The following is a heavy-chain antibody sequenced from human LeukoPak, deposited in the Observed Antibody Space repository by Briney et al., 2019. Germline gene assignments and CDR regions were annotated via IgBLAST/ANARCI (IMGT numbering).Heavy chain of an antibody. CDR3: ARDGQSMMVEFDL. D-gene: IGHD2-15*01. Sequence: GGSLRLSCAASGFTFSSYSMNWVRQAPGKGLEWVSSISSSSSYIYYADSVKGRFTISRDNAKNSLYLQMNSLRAEDTAVYYCARDGQSMMVEFDLWGQGTLVTVSS. CDR2: ISSSSSYI. CDR1: GFTFSSYS. V-gene: IGHV3-21*01. J-gene: IGHJ4*02.